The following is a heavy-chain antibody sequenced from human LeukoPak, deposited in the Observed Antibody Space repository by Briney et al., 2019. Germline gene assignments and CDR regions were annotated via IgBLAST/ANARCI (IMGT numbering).Heavy chain of an antibody. Sequence: SETLSLTCNVSGGSITFGSYYWNWSRQPAGKTLEWIGRVYVTGITNYNPSLKRRVTISLDKARTQVSLMLTSVTAADTAVYYCARERGMRELRTWFDPWGQGSLVTVST. CDR3: ARERGMRELRTWFDP. D-gene: IGHD3-16*01. J-gene: IGHJ5*02. V-gene: IGHV4-61*02. CDR1: GGSITFGSYY. CDR2: VYVTGIT.